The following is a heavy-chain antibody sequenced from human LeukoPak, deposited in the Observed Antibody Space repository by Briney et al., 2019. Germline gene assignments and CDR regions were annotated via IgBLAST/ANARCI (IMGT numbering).Heavy chain of an antibody. CDR2: IKSKSDGETT. CDR3: SKGIVGGSTDWLDP. J-gene: IGHJ5*02. V-gene: IGHV3-15*01. CDR1: GFTFTYAW. D-gene: IGHD1-26*01. Sequence: GGSLRLSCAASGFTFTYAWMNWVRQAPGKGLEWVGRIKSKSDGETTEYAAPVRGRFTTSRDDSKDTLYLHMNNLNSEDTAVYYCSKGIVGGSTDWLDPWGQGTLVTVSS.